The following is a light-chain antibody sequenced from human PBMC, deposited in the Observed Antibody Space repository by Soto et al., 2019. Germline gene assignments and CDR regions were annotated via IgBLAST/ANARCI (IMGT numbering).Light chain of an antibody. CDR3: QHYENSPIT. CDR2: GAS. CDR1: DILSSGF. J-gene: IGKJ5*01. V-gene: IGKV3-20*01. Sequence: EIVMTQSPATLSVSPGERATLSCRANDILSSGFLAWYQQRRGQAPRLLIYGASTRATGIPDRFSGGGSETDFILTISRVEPEDFAMYYCQHYENSPITFGPGTRLRL.